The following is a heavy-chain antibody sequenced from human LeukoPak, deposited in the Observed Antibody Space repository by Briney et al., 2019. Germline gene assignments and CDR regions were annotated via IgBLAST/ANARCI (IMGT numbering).Heavy chain of an antibody. J-gene: IGHJ4*02. CDR1: GFTFSSYS. CDR3: ARVPYCSSTSCPRDY. Sequence: GGSLRLSCAASGFTFSSYSMNWVRQAPGKGLEWVSYISSSSSTIYYADSVKGRFTISRDNAKNSLYLQMNSLRAEDTAVYYCARVPYCSSTSCPRDYWGQGTLVTVSS. CDR2: ISSSSSTI. V-gene: IGHV3-48*04. D-gene: IGHD2-2*01.